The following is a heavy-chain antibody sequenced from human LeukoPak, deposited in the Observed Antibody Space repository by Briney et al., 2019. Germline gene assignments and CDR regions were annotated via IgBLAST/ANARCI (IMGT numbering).Heavy chain of an antibody. Sequence: GGSLRLSCAASGFIFSSHSMNWVRQAPGKGLEWVAYISSGGNTLYYGDSVQGRFTVSRDNANNSLYLQLNNLRVDDTAVYYCARDAPVRGLGAFDIWGQGTMVTVSS. CDR2: ISSGGNTL. CDR1: GFIFSSHS. J-gene: IGHJ3*02. V-gene: IGHV3-48*01. D-gene: IGHD3-10*02. CDR3: ARDAPVRGLGAFDI.